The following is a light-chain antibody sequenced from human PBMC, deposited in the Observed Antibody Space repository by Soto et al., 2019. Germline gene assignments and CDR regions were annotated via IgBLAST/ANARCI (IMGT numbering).Light chain of an antibody. V-gene: IGLV2-14*03. Sequence: QSALTQPASVSGSPGQSITISCTGTSSDVGAYDLVSWYQQHPDKAPKLMIYEVSNRLSGVSNRFSGSKSVNTATLTISGLQAEDEADYYCSSYTSSSTRVFGTGTKVTVL. CDR3: SSYTSSSTRV. CDR1: SSDVGAYDL. CDR2: EVS. J-gene: IGLJ1*01.